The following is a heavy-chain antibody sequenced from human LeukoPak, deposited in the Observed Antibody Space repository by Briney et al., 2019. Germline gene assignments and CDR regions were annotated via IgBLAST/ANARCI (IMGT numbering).Heavy chain of an antibody. CDR3: ARVNYDSSGYYSYYFDY. CDR2: IYYSGST. Sequence: SETLSLTCTVSGGSVSGYYWSWIRQPPGKGLDCIGYIYYSGSTNYNPSLKSRVTISIDTSKNQFSLKLNSVTAADTAVYYCARVNYDSSGYYSYYFDYWGQGTLVTVSS. CDR1: GGSVSGYY. D-gene: IGHD3-22*01. J-gene: IGHJ4*02. V-gene: IGHV4-59*02.